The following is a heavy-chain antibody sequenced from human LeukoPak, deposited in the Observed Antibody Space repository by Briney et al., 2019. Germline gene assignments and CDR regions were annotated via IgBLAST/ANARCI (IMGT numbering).Heavy chain of an antibody. J-gene: IGHJ5*02. CDR3: ARALTAMIVVVITTPLWFDP. Sequence: PGGSLRLSCAASGFTFTNYAMSWVRQAPGKGLEWVSAISGNGGNTYYADSVKGRFRISRDKSKNTLYLQMNSLRAEDTAVYYCARALTAMIVVVITTPLWFDPWGQGTLVTVSS. CDR2: ISGNGGNT. CDR1: GFTFTNYA. V-gene: IGHV3-23*01. D-gene: IGHD3-22*01.